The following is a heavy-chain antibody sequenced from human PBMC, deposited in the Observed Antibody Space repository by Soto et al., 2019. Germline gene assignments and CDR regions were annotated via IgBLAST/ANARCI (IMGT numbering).Heavy chain of an antibody. D-gene: IGHD2-15*01. J-gene: IGHJ6*02. CDR3: ATVVVVAATPLSYYYYYCMDV. CDR2: VIPIFGTA. V-gene: IGHV1-69*01. Sequence: QVQLVQSGAEVKKPGSSVKVSCKASGGTFSSYAISWVRQAPGQGLEWMGGVIPIFGTANYAQKFQGRVTITADVSTSTAYMELSSLRSEDTAVYYCATVVVVAATPLSYYYYYCMDVWGLGTTVTVSS. CDR1: GGTFSSYA.